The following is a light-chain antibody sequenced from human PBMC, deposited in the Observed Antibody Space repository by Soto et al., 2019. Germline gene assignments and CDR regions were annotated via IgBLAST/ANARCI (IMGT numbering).Light chain of an antibody. CDR1: QSVSSN. J-gene: IGKJ5*01. CDR2: GAS. V-gene: IGKV3-15*01. Sequence: VLTQSPGTLSLSPGERATLSCRASQSVSSNLAWYQQKPGQAPRLLIYGASTRATGIPARFSGSGSGTEFTLTISSLQPEDFATYYCQQRNSYPITFGQGTRLEIK. CDR3: QQRNSYPIT.